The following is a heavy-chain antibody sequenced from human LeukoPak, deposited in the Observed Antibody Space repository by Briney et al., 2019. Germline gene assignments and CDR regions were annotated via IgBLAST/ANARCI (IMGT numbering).Heavy chain of an antibody. Sequence: SETLSLTCTVSGGSISSYYWSWIRQPPGKGLEWIGYIYYSGSTNYNPSLKSRVTISVDTSKNQFSLKLSSATAADTAVYYCASRLYYYDSSGYYDYWGQGTLVTVSS. D-gene: IGHD3-22*01. CDR3: ASRLYYYDSSGYYDY. CDR1: GGSISSYY. J-gene: IGHJ4*02. CDR2: IYYSGST. V-gene: IGHV4-59*08.